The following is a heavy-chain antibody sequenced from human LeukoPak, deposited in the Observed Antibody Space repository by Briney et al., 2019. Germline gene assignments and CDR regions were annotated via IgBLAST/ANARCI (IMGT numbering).Heavy chain of an antibody. J-gene: IGHJ4*02. CDR3: ARELIGTTTFDS. CDR1: SGSFSAYY. D-gene: IGHD1-20*01. Sequence: SETLSLTCAVYSGSFSAYYWSWIRQPPGKGLEWIGEINHMGSTKCNPSLKSRVTISVDTSKNQLSLNLRSVTAADTAVYYCARELIGTTTFDSWGQGTLVTVSS. CDR2: INHMGST. V-gene: IGHV4-34*01.